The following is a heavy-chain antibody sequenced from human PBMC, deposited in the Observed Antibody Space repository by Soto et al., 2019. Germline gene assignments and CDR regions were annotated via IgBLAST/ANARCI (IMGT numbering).Heavy chain of an antibody. CDR1: GFTFSSYS. CDR3: ARDRGYTGYDFAY. Sequence: PGGSLRLSCAASGFTFSSYSMNWVRQAPGKGLEWVSYINHDSGTIYYADSVKGRFTISRDNANNLLSLQMNSLRAEDTAVYYCARDRGYTGYDFAYWGQGTLVTVSS. V-gene: IGHV3-48*01. D-gene: IGHD5-12*01. J-gene: IGHJ4*02. CDR2: INHDSGTI.